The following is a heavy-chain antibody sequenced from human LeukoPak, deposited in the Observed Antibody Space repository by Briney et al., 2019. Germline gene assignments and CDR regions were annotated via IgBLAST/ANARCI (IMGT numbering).Heavy chain of an antibody. Sequence: ASVKVSCKASGYTFTSYAMHWVRQAPGQRLEWMGWINAGNGNTKYSQKYQGRVTITRDTSASTANMELSSLRSEDTAVYYCARDRTYNWFDPWGQGTLVTVSS. CDR1: GYTFTSYA. V-gene: IGHV1-3*01. CDR3: ARDRTYNWFDP. J-gene: IGHJ5*02. CDR2: INAGNGNT.